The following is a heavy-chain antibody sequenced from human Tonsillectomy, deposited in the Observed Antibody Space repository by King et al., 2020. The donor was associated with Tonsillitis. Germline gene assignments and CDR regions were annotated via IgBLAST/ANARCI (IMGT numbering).Heavy chain of an antibody. V-gene: IGHV3-48*03. D-gene: IGHD5-24*01. CDR1: GFTFSSYE. J-gene: IGHJ3*02. CDR3: AREDGDADAFDI. CDR2: ISSSGRTI. Sequence: VQLVESGGGLVQPGGSLRLSCAASGFTFSSYEMNWVRQAPGKGLEWVSFISSSGRTIYYGDSVKGRFTTSRDNAKNSLYLQMNTLRAEDTAIYYCAREDGDADAFDIWGQGTMVTVSS.